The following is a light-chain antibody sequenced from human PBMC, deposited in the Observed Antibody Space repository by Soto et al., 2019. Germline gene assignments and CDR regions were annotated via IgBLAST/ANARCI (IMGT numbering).Light chain of an antibody. CDR3: QQYKTYWS. CDR2: KAS. J-gene: IGKJ1*01. Sequence: DIQMTQSPSTLSASVGDRITITCRASQSISSWLAWYQQKSGKAPKVLIYKASSLESGVPSRFSGSGSGTEFTLTISSLQPDDFATYYCQQYKTYWSFGQGTKVEIE. CDR1: QSISSW. V-gene: IGKV1-5*03.